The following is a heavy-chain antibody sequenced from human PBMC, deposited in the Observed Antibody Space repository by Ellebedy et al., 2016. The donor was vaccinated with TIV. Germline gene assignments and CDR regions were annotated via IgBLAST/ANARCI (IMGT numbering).Heavy chain of an antibody. CDR2: IAWDDDK. D-gene: IGHD6-19*01. CDR1: GFSLSTNTMC. J-gene: IGHJ4*02. CDR3: ARSFPCHYSSGWYYFDS. V-gene: IGHV2-70*11. Sequence: SGPTLVKPTQTLTLTCTFSGFSLSTNTMCVSWIRQPPGKALEWLARIAWDDDKNDSTSLKTRLTISKDTSKNQVVLTMTNMDPVDTATYYCARSFPCHYSSGWYYFDSWGQGTLVTVSS.